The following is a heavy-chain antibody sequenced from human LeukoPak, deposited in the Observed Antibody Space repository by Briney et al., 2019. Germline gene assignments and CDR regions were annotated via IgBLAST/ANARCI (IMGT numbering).Heavy chain of an antibody. Sequence: PSETLSLTCTVSGGSISSYYWSWIRQPPGKGLEWIGYIYYSGSTSYNPSLKSRVSISVDTSKNQFSLKLSSVTAADTAVYYCASDWSGYSSGWFRAFDNWGQGTMVTVSS. D-gene: IGHD6-19*01. V-gene: IGHV4-59*08. CDR3: ASDWSGYSSGWFRAFDN. CDR1: GGSISSYY. CDR2: IYYSGST. J-gene: IGHJ3*02.